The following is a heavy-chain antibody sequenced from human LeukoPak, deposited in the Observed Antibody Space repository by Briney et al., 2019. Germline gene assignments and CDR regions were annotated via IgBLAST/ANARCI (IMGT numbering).Heavy chain of an antibody. Sequence: GGSLRLSCAASGFTFDDYGMSWVRQVPGKGLEWVSGINWNGGSTGYADSVKGRFTISRDNAKNSLYLQMDSLRVKDTALYYCARGIRFLEWLSGFDYWGQGTLVTVSS. CDR1: GFTFDDYG. J-gene: IGHJ4*02. CDR3: ARGIRFLEWLSGFDY. D-gene: IGHD3-3*01. CDR2: INWNGGST. V-gene: IGHV3-20*04.